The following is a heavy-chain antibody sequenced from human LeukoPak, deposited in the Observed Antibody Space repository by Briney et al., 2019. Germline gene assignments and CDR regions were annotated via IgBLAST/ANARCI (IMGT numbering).Heavy chain of an antibody. CDR2: IYIDNT. V-gene: IGHV3-53*01. CDR1: GFTVSSNS. J-gene: IGHJ4*02. Sequence: GGSLRLSCTVSGFTVSSNSMSWVRQAPGKGLEWVSFIYIDNTHYSDSVKGRFTISRDNSKNTLNLQMNTLRLEDTAVYYCARRAGAYSHPYDYWGQGTLVTVSS. D-gene: IGHD4/OR15-4a*01. CDR3: ARRAGAYSHPYDY.